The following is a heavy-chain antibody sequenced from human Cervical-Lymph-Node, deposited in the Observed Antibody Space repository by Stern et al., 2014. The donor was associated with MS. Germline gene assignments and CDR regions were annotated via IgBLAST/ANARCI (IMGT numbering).Heavy chain of an antibody. J-gene: IGHJ3*02. Sequence: QVQLVQSGAEVKKPGASVKGSCKASGYTFTSYGISWVRQSPGQGLEWMGAISSYNVKSIYAQKLQGRVTMTPDTSTSTAYMELRSLRSDDTAVYYCARGLLGSENAFDIWGQGTMVTVSS. CDR1: GYTFTSYG. D-gene: IGHD2-15*01. CDR2: ISSYNVKS. V-gene: IGHV1-18*01. CDR3: ARGLLGSENAFDI.